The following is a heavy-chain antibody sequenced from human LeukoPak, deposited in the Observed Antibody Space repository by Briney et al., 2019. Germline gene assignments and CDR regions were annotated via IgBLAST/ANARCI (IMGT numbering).Heavy chain of an antibody. CDR1: GYTSTDYY. CDR2: INPNSGGT. Sequence: ASVKVSCKASGYTSTDYYMHWVRQAPGQGLEWMGWINPNSGGTNYAQKFQGRVTMTRDTSISTAYMELSRLRSDDTAVYYCARDAYYDFWSGYYTPGYYGMDVWGQGTTVTVSS. CDR3: ARDAYYDFWSGYYTPGYYGMDV. D-gene: IGHD3-3*01. V-gene: IGHV1-2*02. J-gene: IGHJ6*02.